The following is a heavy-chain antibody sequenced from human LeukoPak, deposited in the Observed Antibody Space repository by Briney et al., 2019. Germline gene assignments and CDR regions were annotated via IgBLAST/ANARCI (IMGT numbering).Heavy chain of an antibody. V-gene: IGHV3-21*01. CDR3: ARDMVDTAMAVAFDI. D-gene: IGHD5-18*01. CDR1: GFTFSSYS. CDR2: ISSSSCYI. Sequence: GGSLRLSCAASGFTFSSYSMNWVRQAPGKGLEWVSSISSSSCYIYYADSVKGRFTISRDNAKNSLYLQMNSLRAEDTAVYYCARDMVDTAMAVAFDIWGQGTMVTVSS. J-gene: IGHJ3*02.